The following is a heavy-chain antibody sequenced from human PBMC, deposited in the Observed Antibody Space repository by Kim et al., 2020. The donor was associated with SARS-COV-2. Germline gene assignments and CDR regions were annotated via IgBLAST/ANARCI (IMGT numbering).Heavy chain of an antibody. Sequence: SETLSLTCSVSGGSISSSISYWGWIRQPPGKGLEWIGSLSYSGRTYYNPSLKRRVTISVDTSKNQFSLNLSSVTAADTAVYYCAGLYAYNCFDPWGQGTLVTVSS. CDR2: LSYSGRT. D-gene: IGHD4-17*01. J-gene: IGHJ5*02. CDR3: AGLYAYNCFDP. CDR1: GGSISSSISY. V-gene: IGHV4-39*01.